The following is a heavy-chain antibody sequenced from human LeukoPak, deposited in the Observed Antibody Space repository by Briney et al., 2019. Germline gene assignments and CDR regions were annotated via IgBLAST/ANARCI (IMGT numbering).Heavy chain of an antibody. CDR1: GFTLNSYG. Sequence: GGSLRLSCAASGFTLNSYGMHWVRQAPGKGLEWVAVIWYDGSNTYYADSVKGRFTISRDDSKNTLYLQMNSLRAEDTAVYFCARDVRRAVAGTMKYWGQGTLVTVSS. CDR2: IWYDGSNT. D-gene: IGHD6-13*01. V-gene: IGHV3-33*01. CDR3: ARDVRRAVAGTMKY. J-gene: IGHJ4*02.